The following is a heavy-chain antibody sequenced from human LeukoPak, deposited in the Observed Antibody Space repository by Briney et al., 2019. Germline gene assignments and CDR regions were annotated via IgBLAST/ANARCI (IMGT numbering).Heavy chain of an antibody. J-gene: IGHJ4*01. CDR3: ARDGVGAGVYFDQ. Sequence: GGSLRLSCAASEFTFSSYWMNWVRQAPGKGLEWVANINQDGSEKYYVDSVKGRFTISRDNAKNSLYLQMNSLRAEDTAVYYCARDGVGAGVYFDQWGQGTLVTVSS. CDR2: INQDGSEK. D-gene: IGHD3-10*01. CDR1: EFTFSSYW. V-gene: IGHV3-7*01.